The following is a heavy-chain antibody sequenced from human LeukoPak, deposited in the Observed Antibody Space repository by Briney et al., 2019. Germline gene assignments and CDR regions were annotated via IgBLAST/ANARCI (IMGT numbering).Heavy chain of an antibody. J-gene: IGHJ5*02. CDR3: ARDPPIVVVPAAIDWNWFDP. V-gene: IGHV3-74*01. D-gene: IGHD2-2*01. Sequence: GGSLRLSCAASGFTFSSYWMHWVRRAPGKGLVWVSRINSDGSSTSYADSVKGRFTISRDNAKNTLYLQMNSLRAEDTAVYYCARDPPIVVVPAAIDWNWFDPWGQGTLVTVSS. CDR2: INSDGSST. CDR1: GFTFSSYW.